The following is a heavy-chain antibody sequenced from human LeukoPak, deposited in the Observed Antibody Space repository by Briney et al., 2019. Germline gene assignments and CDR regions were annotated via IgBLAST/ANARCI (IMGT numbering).Heavy chain of an antibody. D-gene: IGHD1-26*01. Sequence: SGGSLRLSCAASGFTFSSYWMSWVRQAPGKGLEWVANIEQDGSEKYYVDSVKGRFTISRDNAKNSLYLQMNSLRAEDTAVYYCARDGVGASYLPNFDYWGQGTLVTVSS. CDR2: IEQDGSEK. V-gene: IGHV3-7*01. CDR3: ARDGVGASYLPNFDY. CDR1: GFTFSSYW. J-gene: IGHJ4*02.